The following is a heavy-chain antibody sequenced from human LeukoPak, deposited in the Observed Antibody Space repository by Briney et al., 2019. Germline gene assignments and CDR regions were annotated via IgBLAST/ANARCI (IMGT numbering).Heavy chain of an antibody. CDR3: AKGSNFAFDN. CDR1: GFSFSNFW. Sequence: GGSLRLSCAASGFSFSNFWMHWVRQAPGMGLVWVSQINPDGTAALYADSVEGRFTISRDNAKNTLYLQMNTLRADDTAVYYCAKGSNFAFDNWGQGILVTVSS. V-gene: IGHV3-74*01. CDR2: INPDGTAA. J-gene: IGHJ4*02. D-gene: IGHD1-1*01.